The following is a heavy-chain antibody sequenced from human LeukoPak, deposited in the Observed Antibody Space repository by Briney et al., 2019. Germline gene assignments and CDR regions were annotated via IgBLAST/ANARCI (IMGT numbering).Heavy chain of an antibody. CDR2: ISGSGTTI. V-gene: IGHV3-48*03. CDR1: GFTFSRYE. D-gene: IGHD4-17*01. J-gene: IGHJ4*02. CDR3: AKDMDYGDGYFDY. Sequence: GGSLRLSCAASGFTFSRYEMNWVRQAPGKGLEWVSYISGSGTTIYYADSVKGRFTMSRDNSKNTLYLQMNSVRAEDTAVYYCAKDMDYGDGYFDYWGQGTLVTVSS.